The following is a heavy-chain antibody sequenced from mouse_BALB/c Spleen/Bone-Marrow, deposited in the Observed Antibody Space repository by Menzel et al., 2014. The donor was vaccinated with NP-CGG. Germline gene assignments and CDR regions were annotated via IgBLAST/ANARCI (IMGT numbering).Heavy chain of an antibody. CDR2: ISNGGGST. CDR1: GFTFSSYT. D-gene: IGHD1-1*01. J-gene: IGHJ2*01. V-gene: IGHV5-12-2*01. Sequence: EVMLVESGGGLVQPGGSLKLFCAASGFTFSSYTMSWVRQTPEKRLEWVAYISNGGGSTYYPDTVKGRFTISKDNAKNTLYLQMSSLKSEDTAMYYCARLITTYFDYWGQGTTLTVSS. CDR3: ARLITTYFDY.